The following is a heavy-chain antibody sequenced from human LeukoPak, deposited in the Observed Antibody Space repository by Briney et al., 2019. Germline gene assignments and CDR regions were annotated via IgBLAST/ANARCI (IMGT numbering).Heavy chain of an antibody. CDR3: AKVFFDCGGDCLDY. CDR1: GFTFSSYG. CDR2: IRYDGSNK. Sequence: GGSLRLSCAASGFTFSSYGMHWVRQAPGKGLEWVAFIRYDGSNKYYADSVKGRFTISRDNSKNTLYLQMNSLRAEDTAVYYCAKVFFDCGGDCLDYWGQGTLVTVSS. J-gene: IGHJ4*02. V-gene: IGHV3-30*02. D-gene: IGHD2-21*01.